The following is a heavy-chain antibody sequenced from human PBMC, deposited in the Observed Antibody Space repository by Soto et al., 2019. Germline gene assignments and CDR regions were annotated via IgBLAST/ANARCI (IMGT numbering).Heavy chain of an antibody. J-gene: IGHJ5*02. V-gene: IGHV4-30-2*01. CDR2: IYHSGST. D-gene: IGHD2-21*01. Sequence: QLQLQESGSGLVKPSQTLSLTCAVSGGSISSGGSFWSWIRQPPGKGLEWIGYIYHSGSTYYNPSPKRRVPTAVDRSKTRFSLKLRSVTAAGTAVYCCAGGIAARPWGSWGRATLVTVSS. CDR3: AGGIAARPWGS. CDR1: GGSISSGGSF.